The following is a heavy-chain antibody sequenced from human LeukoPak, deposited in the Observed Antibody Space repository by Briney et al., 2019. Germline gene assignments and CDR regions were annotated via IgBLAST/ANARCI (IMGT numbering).Heavy chain of an antibody. Sequence: SETLSLTCAVYGGSFSGYYWSWIRQPPGKGLEWIGEINHSGSTNYNPSLKSRVTISVDTSKNQFSLKLSSVTAADTAVYYCARGSNYYGSGSWGQGTLVTVSS. V-gene: IGHV4-34*01. J-gene: IGHJ4*02. CDR1: GGSFSGYY. CDR3: ARGSNYYGSGS. D-gene: IGHD3-10*01. CDR2: INHSGST.